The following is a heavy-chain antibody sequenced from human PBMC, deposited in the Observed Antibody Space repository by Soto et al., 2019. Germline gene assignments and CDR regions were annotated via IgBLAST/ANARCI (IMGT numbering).Heavy chain of an antibody. D-gene: IGHD4-17*01. V-gene: IGHV4-34*01. CDR1: GGSFSGYY. Sequence: QVQLQQWGAGLLKPSETLSLTCAVYGGSFSGYYWSWIRQPPGKGLEWIGEINHSGSTNYNPSLKSRVTISVDTSKNQFSLKLSSVTAADTAVYYCARNPVTTRWFDPWGQGTLVTVSS. CDR2: INHSGST. CDR3: ARNPVTTRWFDP. J-gene: IGHJ5*02.